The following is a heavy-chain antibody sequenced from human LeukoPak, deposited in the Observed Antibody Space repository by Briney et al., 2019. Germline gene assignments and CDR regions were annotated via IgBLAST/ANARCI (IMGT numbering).Heavy chain of an antibody. Sequence: GGSLRLSCAASGFSFSSYAMYWVRQAPGKGLEWGSSIDASGGATYYADSVKGRFTISRDNSKNTFYLQMNSLRAEDTAVYFCAKGSGSGWYGWFAPWGQGTLVTVSS. CDR2: IDASGGAT. CDR3: AKGSGSGWYGWFAP. J-gene: IGHJ5*02. CDR1: GFSFSSYA. D-gene: IGHD6-19*01. V-gene: IGHV3-23*01.